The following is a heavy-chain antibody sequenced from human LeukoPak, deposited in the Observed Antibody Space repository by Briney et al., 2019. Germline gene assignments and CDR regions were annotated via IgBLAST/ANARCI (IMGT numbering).Heavy chain of an antibody. CDR2: INPNSGGT. V-gene: IGHV1-2*02. CDR3: ARGQWLLWFDP. D-gene: IGHD6-19*01. Sequence: GWINPNSGGTNYAQKFQGRVTMTRDTSISTAYMELSRLRSDDTAVYYCARGQWLLWFDPWGQGTLVTVSS. J-gene: IGHJ5*02.